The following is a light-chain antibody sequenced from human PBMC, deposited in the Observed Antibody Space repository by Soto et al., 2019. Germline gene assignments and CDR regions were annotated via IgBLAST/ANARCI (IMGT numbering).Light chain of an antibody. CDR1: QSVSSY. Sequence: EIVLTQSPVTLSLSPGERATLSCRASQSVSSYLAWYQQKPGQAPRLLIYDASNRATGIPARFSGSGSGTDFTLTIDNLEPEDFAVDYCQQRSNWPPITFGHGTRLEIK. V-gene: IGKV3-11*01. CDR3: QQRSNWPPIT. CDR2: DAS. J-gene: IGKJ5*01.